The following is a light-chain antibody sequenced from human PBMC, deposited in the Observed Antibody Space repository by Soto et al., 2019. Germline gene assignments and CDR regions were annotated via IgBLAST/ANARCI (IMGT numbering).Light chain of an antibody. CDR1: QSFSSSY. CDR3: QQYGSSPQT. Sequence: EIVLTQSPGTLSLSPGERATLSCRASQSFSSSYLAWYQHKPGQAPRLLIYGASSRATGIPDRFSGSGSGTDFTLTISRLEPEDFAVYYCQQYGSSPQTFGQGTKV. CDR2: GAS. J-gene: IGKJ1*01. V-gene: IGKV3-20*01.